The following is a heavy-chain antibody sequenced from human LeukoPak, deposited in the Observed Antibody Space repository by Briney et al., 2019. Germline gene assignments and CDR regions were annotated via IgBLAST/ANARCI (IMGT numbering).Heavy chain of an antibody. V-gene: IGHV3-30*03. CDR1: RFTFNIFG. J-gene: IGHJ4*02. CDR2: ISFDGSNK. Sequence: PGGSLRLSCAASRFTFNIFGMHWVRQAPGKGLEWVAVISFDGSNKCYADSVRGRFTISRDNSRDTLYLQMSSLTIEDTAVYYCRAATRYLDYYYDYWGRGTLVTVSS. D-gene: IGHD3-22*01. CDR3: RAATRYLDYYYDY.